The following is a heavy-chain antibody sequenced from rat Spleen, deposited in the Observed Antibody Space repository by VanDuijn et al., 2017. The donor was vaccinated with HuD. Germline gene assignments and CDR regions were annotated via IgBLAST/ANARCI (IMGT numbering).Heavy chain of an antibody. CDR1: GFTFSSFP. CDR2: ISPSGGST. D-gene: IGHD1-4*01. J-gene: IGHJ3*01. V-gene: IGHV5-46*01. Sequence: EVQLVESGGGLVQPGRSMKLSCAASGFTFSSFPMAWVRQAPTKGLEWVASISPSGGSTYYRDSVKGRFTISRDNAKSTLSLQMDSLRSEDTATYYCTTHGARVSRFAYWGQGTLVTVSS. CDR3: TTHGARVSRFAY.